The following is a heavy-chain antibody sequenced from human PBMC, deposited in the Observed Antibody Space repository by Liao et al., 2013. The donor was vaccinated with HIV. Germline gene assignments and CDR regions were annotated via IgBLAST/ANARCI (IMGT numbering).Heavy chain of an antibody. CDR1: GGFISSGAFY. J-gene: IGHJ4*02. Sequence: QLQLQESGPGLVKPSQTLSLTCDVSGGFISSGAFYWTWIRQPPGKGLEWIGYIYYSGSTYYNPSLRNRVTISIDTSKNQFSLKLTSVTAADTAVYYCAREAIWFGELSGFDYWGQGTLVTVSS. V-gene: IGHV4-30-4*08. D-gene: IGHD3-10*01. CDR3: AREAIWFGELSGFDY. CDR2: IYYSGST.